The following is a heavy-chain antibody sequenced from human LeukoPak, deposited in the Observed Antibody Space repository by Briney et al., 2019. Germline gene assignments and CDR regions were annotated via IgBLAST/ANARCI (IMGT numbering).Heavy chain of an antibody. CDR2: VYYSGST. Sequence: SETLSLTCTVSGGSVSSGVYFWSWIRQPPGKGLEWIGYVYYSGSTSYNPSLKGRVTISIDTSKNQFSLRLKSVTAADTAVYYCARDPGDYNHDWYFDLWGRGTLVTVSS. J-gene: IGHJ2*01. D-gene: IGHD4-17*01. V-gene: IGHV4-61*08. CDR3: ARDPGDYNHDWYFDL. CDR1: GGSVSSGVYF.